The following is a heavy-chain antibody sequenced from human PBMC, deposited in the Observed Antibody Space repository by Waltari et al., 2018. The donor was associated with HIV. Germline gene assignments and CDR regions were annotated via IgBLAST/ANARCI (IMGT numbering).Heavy chain of an antibody. CDR1: GLTFRAYS. CDR2: ISSSGSFI. CDR3: ARDSRGTSWSLNWFDP. Sequence: EVQLVDSGGGLVKPGGSLRLSGAASGLTFRAYSINWVRQSPGKGLEWVSSISSSGSFIYYADSVKGRFTISRDNAQNSMYLQMNNLRADDSAMYYCARDSRGTSWSLNWFDPWGQGTLVTVSS. V-gene: IGHV3-21*02. J-gene: IGHJ5*02. D-gene: IGHD6-13*01.